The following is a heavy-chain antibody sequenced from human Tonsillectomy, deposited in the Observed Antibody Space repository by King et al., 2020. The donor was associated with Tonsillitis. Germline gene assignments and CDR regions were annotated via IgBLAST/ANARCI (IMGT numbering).Heavy chain of an antibody. D-gene: IGHD2-15*01. V-gene: IGHV2-5*01. CDR1: GFSLSTSGVG. J-gene: IGHJ4*02. Sequence: TLKESGPTLVKPTQTLTLTCTFSGFSLSTSGVGVGWIRQPPGKALEWLALIYWNDVKRFRPSLKSRLTNTKDTSKNQVVLPRTNMDPVDTAIYYCAHTFLFRGYCGGDRCQNFDYWGQGTLVTVSS. CDR3: AHTFLFRGYCGGDRCQNFDY. CDR2: IYWNDVK.